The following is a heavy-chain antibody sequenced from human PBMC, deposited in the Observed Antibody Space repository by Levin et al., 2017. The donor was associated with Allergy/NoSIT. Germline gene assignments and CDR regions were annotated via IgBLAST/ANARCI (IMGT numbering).Heavy chain of an antibody. CDR2: ISGSGTTI. D-gene: IGHD4-11*01. CDR3: ARDPVDTTVTMSMPPFDC. CDR1: GFTFSSYS. V-gene: IGHV3-48*01. J-gene: IGHJ4*02. Sequence: GGSLRLSCAASGFTFSSYSMNWVRQAPGKGLEWVSYISGSGTTIYYADSVKGRFTISRDNAKNSLYLQMNSLRAEDTAVFYCARDPVDTTVTMSMPPFDCWGQGTLVTVSS.